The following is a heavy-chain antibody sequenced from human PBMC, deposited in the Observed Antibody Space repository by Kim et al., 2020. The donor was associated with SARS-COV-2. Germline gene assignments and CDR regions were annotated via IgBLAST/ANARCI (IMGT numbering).Heavy chain of an antibody. D-gene: IGHD6-19*01. CDR1: GFTFSNYW. CDR2: INTDGSIT. Sequence: GGSLRLSCAASGFTFSNYWMHWVRQAPGKGLVWVSRINTDGSITSYADSVKGRITISRDNAKNTLYLQMNSLRAEDTAMYYCARRIVVAACWYFDLWGRGTLVTVSS. J-gene: IGHJ2*01. V-gene: IGHV3-74*01. CDR3: ARRIVVAACWYFDL.